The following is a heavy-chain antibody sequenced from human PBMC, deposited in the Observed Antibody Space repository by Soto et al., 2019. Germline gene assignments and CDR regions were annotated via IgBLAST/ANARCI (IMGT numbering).Heavy chain of an antibody. J-gene: IGHJ4*02. Sequence: GGSLRLSCAASGFTFSSYSMNWVRQAPGRGLEWVSYISSSSSTIYYADSVKGRFTISGDNAKNSLYLQMNSLRAEDTAVYYCAREVGYYDSSGYSDYWGQGTLVTVSS. CDR2: ISSSSSTI. V-gene: IGHV3-48*01. D-gene: IGHD3-22*01. CDR3: AREVGYYDSSGYSDY. CDR1: GFTFSSYS.